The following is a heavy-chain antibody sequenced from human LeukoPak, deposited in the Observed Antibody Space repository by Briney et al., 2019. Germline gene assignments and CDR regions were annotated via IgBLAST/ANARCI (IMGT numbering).Heavy chain of an antibody. Sequence: GGSLRLSCTASGFTFGDYALSWFRQAPGKGLEWVSAISGSGGSTYYADSVKGRFSISRDNSKNTLYLQMNSLRAEDTAVYYCARGAGYNYPYYFDYWGQGTLVTVSS. CDR3: ARGAGYNYPYYFDY. D-gene: IGHD5-24*01. V-gene: IGHV3-23*01. CDR1: GFTFGDYA. CDR2: ISGSGGST. J-gene: IGHJ4*02.